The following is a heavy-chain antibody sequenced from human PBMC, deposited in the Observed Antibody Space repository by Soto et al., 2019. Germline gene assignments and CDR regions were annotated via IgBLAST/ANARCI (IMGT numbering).Heavy chain of an antibody. CDR1: GGTFSSYA. D-gene: IGHD6-13*01. V-gene: IGHV1-69*01. CDR3: ARDGIAAAGTYYYYYYGMDV. Sequence: QVQLVQSGAEVKKPGSSVKVSCKASGGTFSSYAISWVRQAPGQGLEWMGGIIPIFGTANYAQKFQGRVTITADESTSTAYMELSSLRSEDTAVYYCARDGIAAAGTYYYYYYGMDVWGQGTTVTVSS. J-gene: IGHJ6*02. CDR2: IIPIFGTA.